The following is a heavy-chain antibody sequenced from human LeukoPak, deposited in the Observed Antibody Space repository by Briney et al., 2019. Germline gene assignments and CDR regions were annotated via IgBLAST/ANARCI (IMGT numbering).Heavy chain of an antibody. V-gene: IGHV3-48*03. J-gene: IGHJ6*03. CDR3: AKMGAYSYYYMDV. CDR2: ISGSGRTI. D-gene: IGHD2-8*01. CDR1: GFTFSSYE. Sequence: GGSLRLSCAASGFTFSSYEMNWVRQAPGKGLEWVSYISGSGRTIYYADSVKGRFTISRDNAKNSLYLQMKSLRAEDTALYYCAKMGAYSYYYMDVWGKGTTVTISS.